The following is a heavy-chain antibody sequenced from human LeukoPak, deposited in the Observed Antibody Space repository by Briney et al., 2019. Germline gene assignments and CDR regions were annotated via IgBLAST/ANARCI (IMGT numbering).Heavy chain of an antibody. CDR1: GYIFTGYG. Sequence: APVKVSCKASGYIFTGYGISWVRQAPGQGLEWMGWISVGNGFTRYAQKFQGRVTMTVDTSTSTAYMDLRRLRADDTAVYYCARDMRHYRNYDSSGYYFNFEYWGQGTLVTVSS. CDR2: ISVGNGFT. D-gene: IGHD3-22*01. J-gene: IGHJ4*02. V-gene: IGHV1-18*01. CDR3: ARDMRHYRNYDSSGYYFNFEY.